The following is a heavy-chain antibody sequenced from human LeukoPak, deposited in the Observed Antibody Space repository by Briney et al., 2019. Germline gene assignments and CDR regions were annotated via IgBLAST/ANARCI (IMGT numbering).Heavy chain of an antibody. CDR1: GFTFSSYG. V-gene: IGHV3-30*03. Sequence: GRSLRLSCAASGFTFSSYGMHWVRQAPGKGLEWVAVISYDGSNKYYADSVKGRFTISRDNSKNTLYLQMNSLRAEDTAVYYCASAPSVAHPGGFDYWGQGTLVTVSS. D-gene: IGHD6-19*01. CDR2: ISYDGSNK. J-gene: IGHJ4*02. CDR3: ASAPSVAHPGGFDY.